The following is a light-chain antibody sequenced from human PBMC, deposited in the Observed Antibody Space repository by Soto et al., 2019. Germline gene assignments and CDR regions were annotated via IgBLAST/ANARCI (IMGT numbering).Light chain of an antibody. J-gene: IGLJ2*01. CDR3: HVWDTTDDHPL. V-gene: IGLV3-21*04. CDR1: NIGSKT. CDR2: CDS. Sequence: SYELTQPPSVSVAPGETARITCGGKNIGSKTVHWYQQKTGQAPVLVIYCDSDRPSGIPERFSGSNSGNTATLTVSRVAAGDEADYYCHVWDTTDDHPLFGGGTKLTVL.